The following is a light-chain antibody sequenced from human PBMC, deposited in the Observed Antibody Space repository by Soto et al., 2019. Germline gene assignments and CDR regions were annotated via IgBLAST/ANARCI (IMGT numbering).Light chain of an antibody. CDR3: CSYAGNSEV. Sequence: QSVLTQPASVSGSPGQSITIPCTGTSGDVGGYNLVSWYQQHPGKAPKLMIYEVTERPSGVSNRFSGSKSGNTASLTISGLQPDDEADYYCCSYAGNSEVFGTGTMLTVL. CDR1: SGDVGGYNL. CDR2: EVT. V-gene: IGLV2-23*02. J-gene: IGLJ1*01.